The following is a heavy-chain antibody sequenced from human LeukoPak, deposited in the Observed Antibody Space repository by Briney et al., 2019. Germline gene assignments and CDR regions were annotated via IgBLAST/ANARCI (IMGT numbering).Heavy chain of an antibody. CDR2: ISYDGSNK. CDR3: AKDGPRDCSSTSCATTPYYYYYGMDV. J-gene: IGHJ6*02. Sequence: GGSLRLSCAASGFTFSSYGIHWVRQAPGKGLEWVAVISYDGSNKYYADSVKGRFTISRDNSKNTLYLQMNSLRAEDTAVYYCAKDGPRDCSSTSCATTPYYYYYGMDVWGQGTTVTVSS. V-gene: IGHV3-30*18. D-gene: IGHD2-2*01. CDR1: GFTFSSYG.